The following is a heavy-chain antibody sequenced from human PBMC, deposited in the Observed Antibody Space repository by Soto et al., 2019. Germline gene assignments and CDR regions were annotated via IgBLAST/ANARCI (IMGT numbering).Heavy chain of an antibody. V-gene: IGHV3-66*01. J-gene: IGHJ5*02. CDR1: GFTVSSNY. CDR2: IYSGGST. Sequence: GGSLRLSCAASGFTVSSNYMSWVRQAPGKGLEWVSVIYSGGSTYYADSVKGRFTISRDNSKNTLYLQMNSLRAEDTAVYYCAREVLRYFWDPWGQGTLVTVSS. D-gene: IGHD3-9*01. CDR3: AREVLRYFWDP.